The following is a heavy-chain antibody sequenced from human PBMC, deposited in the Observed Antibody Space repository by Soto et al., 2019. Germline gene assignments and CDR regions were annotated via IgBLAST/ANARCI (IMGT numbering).Heavy chain of an antibody. CDR3: ARDPRGYCSGGSCYSGSWFDP. D-gene: IGHD2-15*01. J-gene: IGHJ5*02. CDR1: GDSVSSNSAA. Sequence: QSQTLSLTCAISGDSVSSNSAAWNWIRQSPSRGLEWLGRTYYRSKWYNDYAVSVKSRITINPDTSKNQFSLQLNSVTPEDTAVYYCARDPRGYCSGGSCYSGSWFDPWGQGTLVTVSS. CDR2: TYYRSKWYN. V-gene: IGHV6-1*01.